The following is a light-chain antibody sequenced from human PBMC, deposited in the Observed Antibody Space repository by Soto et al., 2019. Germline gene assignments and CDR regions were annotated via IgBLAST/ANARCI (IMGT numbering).Light chain of an antibody. CDR1: QGVSTY. J-gene: IGKJ5*01. CDR2: AAS. V-gene: IGKV1-9*01. Sequence: DIQLTQSPSFLSASIGDRVTITCRASQGVSTYLAWYQQKPGKAPKLLIYAASTLQSGVPSRFGGSGSGTDFTLTISSLQPEDFATYYCQQYNSYSITFGQGTRLEIK. CDR3: QQYNSYSIT.